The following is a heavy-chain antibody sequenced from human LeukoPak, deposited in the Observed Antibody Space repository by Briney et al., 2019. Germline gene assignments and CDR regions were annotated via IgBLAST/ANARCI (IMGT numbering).Heavy chain of an antibody. J-gene: IGHJ6*03. CDR3: AKDHRTVGYCSSTSCSYYYYYYMDV. D-gene: IGHD2-2*01. V-gene: IGHV3-30*02. CDR1: GFTFSSYG. Sequence: GGSLRLSCAASGFTFSSYGMHWVRQAPGKGPEWVAFIRYDGSNKYYADSVKGRFTISRDNSKNTLYLQMNSLRAEDTAVYYCAKDHRTVGYCSSTSCSYYYYYYMDVWGKGTTVTVSS. CDR2: IRYDGSNK.